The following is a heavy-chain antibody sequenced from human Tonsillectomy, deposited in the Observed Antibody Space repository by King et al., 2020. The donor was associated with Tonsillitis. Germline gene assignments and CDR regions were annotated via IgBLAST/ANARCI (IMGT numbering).Heavy chain of an antibody. V-gene: IGHV3-30*04. CDR2: ISYDGSNE. CDR3: ARDRRFGLDYDSSDYFGDAFDI. CDR1: GFTFSSYA. D-gene: IGHD3-22*01. J-gene: IGHJ3*02. Sequence: VQLVESGGGVVQPGRSLRLSCAASGFTFSSYAMHWVRQAPGKGLEWVAVISYDGSNEYYADSVKGRFTISRDNSKNTLYLQMNSLRAEDTAVYYCARDRRFGLDYDSSDYFGDAFDIWGQGTMVTVSS.